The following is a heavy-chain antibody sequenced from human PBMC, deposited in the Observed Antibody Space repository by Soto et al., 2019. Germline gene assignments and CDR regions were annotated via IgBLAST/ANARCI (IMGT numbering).Heavy chain of an antibody. CDR3: ARLLYYYDSSGYYYDGYYFDY. Sequence: SETLSLTCTVSGGSISSGGYYWSWIRQHPGKGLEWIGYIYYSGSTYYNPSLKSRVTISVDTSKNQFSLKLSSVTAADTAVYYCARLLYYYDSSGYYYDGYYFDYWGQGTLVTVSS. CDR2: IYYSGST. CDR1: GGSISSGGYY. J-gene: IGHJ4*02. D-gene: IGHD3-22*01. V-gene: IGHV4-31*03.